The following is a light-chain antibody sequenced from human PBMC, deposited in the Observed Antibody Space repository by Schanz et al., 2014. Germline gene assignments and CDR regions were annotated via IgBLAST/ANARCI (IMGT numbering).Light chain of an antibody. CDR3: QQFSGVPWT. V-gene: IGKV3-20*01. J-gene: IGKJ1*01. CDR1: QSLSSNY. Sequence: EIVLTQSPGTLSLSPGERATLSCRASQSLSSNYLAWYQQKPGQAPRLLIYGASSRATGIPDRFSGSGSGTDFTLTIRGLQAEDVGVYYCQQFSGVPWTFGQGTKVEVK. CDR2: GAS.